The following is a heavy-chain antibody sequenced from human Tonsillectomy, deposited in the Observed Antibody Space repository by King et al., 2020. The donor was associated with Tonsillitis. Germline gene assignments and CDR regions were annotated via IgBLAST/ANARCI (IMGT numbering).Heavy chain of an antibody. Sequence: VQLVESGGGVVQPGKSLRLSCTASGFPFSSFGMHWVRQAPGKGLEWVAVISYDGSDKYYADSVKGRFTISRDNSKNTLYLQLNSLRAEDTAVYYCASPYFGGDCYDDYFDYWGQGTLVTVSS. CDR2: ISYDGSDK. V-gene: IGHV3-30*03. J-gene: IGHJ4*02. CDR3: ASPYFGGDCYDDYFDY. D-gene: IGHD2-21*02. CDR1: GFPFSSFG.